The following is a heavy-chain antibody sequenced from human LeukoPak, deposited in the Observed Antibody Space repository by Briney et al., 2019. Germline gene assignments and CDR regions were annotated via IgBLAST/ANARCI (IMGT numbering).Heavy chain of an antibody. J-gene: IGHJ4*02. CDR1: GYSFTSYD. V-gene: IGHV1-8*01. Sequence: ASVKVSCKASGYSFTSYDINWVRQATGQGLEWMGWMNPNSGNTGSAQKFQGRVTMTRNTSISTAYMELSNLRSEDTAVYYCARRVAAGGTCMGYWGQGTLVTVSS. CDR2: MNPNSGNT. D-gene: IGHD6-13*01. CDR3: ARRVAAGGTCMGY.